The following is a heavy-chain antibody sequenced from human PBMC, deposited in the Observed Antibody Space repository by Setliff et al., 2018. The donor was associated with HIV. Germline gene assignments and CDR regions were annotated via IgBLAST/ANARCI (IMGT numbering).Heavy chain of an antibody. CDR2: LYHSGST. CDR3: ASRVPAARHFDY. CDR1: GYSISSGYY. Sequence: SETLSLTCDVSGYSISSGYYWGWIRQPPGKGLEWIGSLYHSGSTYYSPSLKSRVTISLDRFKNQFSLKLTSVTAADTAVYYCASRVPAARHFDYWGQGTLVTVSS. V-gene: IGHV4-38-2*01. J-gene: IGHJ4*02. D-gene: IGHD2-2*01.